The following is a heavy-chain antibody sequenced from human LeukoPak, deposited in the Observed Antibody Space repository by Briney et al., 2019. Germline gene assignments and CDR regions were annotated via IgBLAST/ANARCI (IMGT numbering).Heavy chain of an antibody. V-gene: IGHV3-48*03. CDR2: ISSSGSTI. CDR1: GFTFSSYE. CDR3: ARSDSGSYYYYYYGMDV. D-gene: IGHD1-26*01. J-gene: IGHJ6*02. Sequence: GGSLRLTCAASGFTFSSYEMNWVRQAPGKGLEWVSYISSSGSTIYYADSVKGRFTISRDNAKNSLYLQMNSLRAEDTAVYYCARSDSGSYYYYYYGMDVWGQGTTVTVSS.